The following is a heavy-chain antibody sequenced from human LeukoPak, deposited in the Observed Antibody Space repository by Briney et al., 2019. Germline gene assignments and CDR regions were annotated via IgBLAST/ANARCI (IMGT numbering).Heavy chain of an antibody. CDR1: GFTFSSYA. V-gene: IGHV3-23*01. CDR3: AKDFEVPAAIPYNWFDP. CDR2: ISGSGGST. Sequence: GGSLRLSCAASGFTFSSYAMSWVRQAPGKGLEWVSAISGSGGSTYYADSVKGRFTISRDNSKNTLYLQMNSLRAEDTAVYYCAKDFEVPAAIPYNWFDPWGQGTLVTVSS. J-gene: IGHJ5*02. D-gene: IGHD2-2*01.